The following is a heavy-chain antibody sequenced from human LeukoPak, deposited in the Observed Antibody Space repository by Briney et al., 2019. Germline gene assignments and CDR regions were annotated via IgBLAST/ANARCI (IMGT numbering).Heavy chain of an antibody. D-gene: IGHD6-13*01. J-gene: IGHJ4*02. Sequence: ASVKVSCKASGYTVTGSYMHWVRQAPGHGLEWMGWINPNRGGTNYAQKFQGRVTMSRNTSISTAYMELSRLRSDDTAVYYCARDHHFSIAAAGIPGKGWGQGTLVTVSS. CDR3: ARDHHFSIAAAGIPGKG. CDR2: INPNRGGT. V-gene: IGHV1-2*02. CDR1: GYTVTGSY.